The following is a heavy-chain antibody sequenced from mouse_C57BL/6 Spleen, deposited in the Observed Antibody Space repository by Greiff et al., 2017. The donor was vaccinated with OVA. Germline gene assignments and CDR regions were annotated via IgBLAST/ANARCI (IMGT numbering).Heavy chain of an antibody. D-gene: IGHD1-1*01. CDR3: ARDRYCGSSYVRYFDV. Sequence: EVQRVESGGGLVKPGGSLKLSCAASGFTFSSYAMSWVRQTPEKRLEWVATISAGGSYTYYPDNVKGRFTFSRDNAKNNLYLQMSQLKSEDTAMYYGARDRYCGSSYVRYFDVWGTGTTVTVSS. CDR1: GFTFSSYA. J-gene: IGHJ1*03. V-gene: IGHV5-4*01. CDR2: ISAGGSYT.